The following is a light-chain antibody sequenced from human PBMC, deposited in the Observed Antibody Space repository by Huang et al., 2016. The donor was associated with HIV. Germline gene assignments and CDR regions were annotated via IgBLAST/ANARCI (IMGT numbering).Light chain of an antibody. CDR3: QQRTNWPPGFT. CDR1: QSVGGY. J-gene: IGKJ3*01. CDR2: DAA. Sequence: EIVLTQSPATLSLSPGERATLPCRASQSVGGYLAWYQQKPGQAPRLLIYDAANRATGIPARFSGSGSGTDFTLTISSLEPEDFAVYYCQQRTNWPPGFTFGPGTKVDIK. V-gene: IGKV3-11*01.